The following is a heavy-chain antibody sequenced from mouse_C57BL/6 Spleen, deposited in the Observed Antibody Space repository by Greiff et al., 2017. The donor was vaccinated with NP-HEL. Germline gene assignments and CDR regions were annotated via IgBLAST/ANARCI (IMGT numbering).Heavy chain of an antibody. CDR1: GYAFTNYL. Sequence: QVQLQQSGAELVRPGTSVKVSCKASGYAFTNYLIEWVKQRPGQGLEWIGVINPGSGGTNYNEKFKGKEILTADKSSSTDYMQLSSLTAEDSAVYFCAGEGGGYYFFAYWGQGTLVTVSA. V-gene: IGHV1-54*01. CDR3: AGEGGGYYFFAY. CDR2: INPGSGGT. D-gene: IGHD2-3*01. J-gene: IGHJ3*01.